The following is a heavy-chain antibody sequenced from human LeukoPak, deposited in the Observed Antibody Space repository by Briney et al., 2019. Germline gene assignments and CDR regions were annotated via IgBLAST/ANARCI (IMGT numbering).Heavy chain of an antibody. CDR1: GGSINTYF. CDR3: ARGGYRSYYYVDV. CDR2: MYYTGSS. Sequence: PSETLSLTCSVSGGSINTYFWTWIRQAPGKGLEWIGYMYYTGSSNYNPSLESRVAISIDTPKNQFSLKLTSVTPADTAVYYCARGGYRSYYYVDVWGKGTTVIVSS. D-gene: IGHD3-16*02. J-gene: IGHJ6*03. V-gene: IGHV4-59*01.